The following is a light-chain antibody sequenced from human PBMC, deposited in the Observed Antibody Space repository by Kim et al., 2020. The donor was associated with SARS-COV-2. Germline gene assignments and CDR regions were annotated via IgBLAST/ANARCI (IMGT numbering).Light chain of an antibody. Sequence: QLVLTQSPSASASVGASVKLTCTLTSGHTSSAIAWHQQQPDKGPRYLMKVNSDGSHNKGDGIPDRFSGSSSGAERYLTISSLQSEDEGDYYCQTWGTGIQVFGGGTQLTV. CDR1: SGHTSSA. J-gene: IGLJ3*02. V-gene: IGLV4-69*01. CDR2: VNSDGSH. CDR3: QTWGTGIQV.